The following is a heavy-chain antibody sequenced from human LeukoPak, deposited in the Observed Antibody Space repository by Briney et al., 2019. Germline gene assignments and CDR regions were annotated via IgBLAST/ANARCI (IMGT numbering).Heavy chain of an antibody. CDR3: TRVSRGGHIPLVI. V-gene: IGHV3-74*01. CDR2: INSDGSNI. CDR1: PLAFGSYW. Sequence: GGSLSLSCAPSPLAFGSYWMLLVRQAPGKGLVWVSRINSDGSNIRYADSVKGRFTISRDNANNTLYLQMNSLRAKGTLMYYCTRVSRGGHIPLVICGQGTLVTVSS. D-gene: IGHD3-3*02. J-gene: IGHJ4*02.